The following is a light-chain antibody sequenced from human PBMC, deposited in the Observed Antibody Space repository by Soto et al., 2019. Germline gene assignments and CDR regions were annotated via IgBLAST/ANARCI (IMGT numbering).Light chain of an antibody. CDR2: IND. J-gene: IGLJ2*01. V-gene: IGLV1-44*01. Sequence: QSVLTQPPSASGTPGQRVTISCSGSSSNIRSDTVHWYQQLPGTAPKLLIYINDRRPSGVPDRFSGSKSGTSASLAISGLQSEDEADYYCAAWDDSLNGVVFGGGTKLTVL. CDR1: SSNIRSDT. CDR3: AAWDDSLNGVV.